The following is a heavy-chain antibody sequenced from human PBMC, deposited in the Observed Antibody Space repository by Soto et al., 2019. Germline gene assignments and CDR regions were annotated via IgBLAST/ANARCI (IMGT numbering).Heavy chain of an antibody. CDR1: GYTFTSYA. J-gene: IGHJ4*02. CDR3: ARVYTRGSYGLFDY. CDR2: INAGNGNT. Sequence: GASVKVSCKASGYTFTSYAMHWVRQAPGQRLEWMGWINAGNGNTKYSQKFQGRVTITRDASASTAYMELSSLRSEDTAVYYCARVYTRGSYGLFDYWGQGTLVTVSS. D-gene: IGHD5-18*01. V-gene: IGHV1-3*01.